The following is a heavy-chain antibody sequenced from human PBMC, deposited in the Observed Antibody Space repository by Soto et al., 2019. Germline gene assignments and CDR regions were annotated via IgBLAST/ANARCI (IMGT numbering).Heavy chain of an antibody. V-gene: IGHV4-4*02. CDR2: IYHSGST. CDR3: ARGDYDFWSGYFRWFDP. D-gene: IGHD3-3*01. Sequence: PSETLSLTCAVSGGSISISNWCSCVRQPPGKGLEWIGEIYHSGSTNYNPSLKSRVTISVDKSKNQFSLKLSSVTAADTAVYYCARGDYDFWSGYFRWFDPWGQGTLVTVSS. J-gene: IGHJ5*02. CDR1: GGSISISNW.